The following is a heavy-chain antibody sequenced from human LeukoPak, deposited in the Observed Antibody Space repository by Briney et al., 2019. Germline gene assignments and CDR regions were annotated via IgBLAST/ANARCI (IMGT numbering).Heavy chain of an antibody. CDR2: INHSGST. CDR1: GGSFSGYY. V-gene: IGHV4-34*01. D-gene: IGHD1-26*01. Sequence: PSETLSLTCAVYGGSFSGYYWSWIRQPPGKGLEWIGEINHSGSTNYNPSLKSRVTISVDTSKNQFSLKLSSVTAADTAVYYCARGKSGSYRTIDYWGQGTLVTVSS. J-gene: IGHJ4*02. CDR3: ARGKSGSYRTIDY.